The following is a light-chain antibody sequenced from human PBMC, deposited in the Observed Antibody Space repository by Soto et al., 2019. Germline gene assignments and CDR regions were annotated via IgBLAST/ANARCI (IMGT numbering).Light chain of an antibody. Sequence: QSVLTQPASVSGSPGQSITISCTGTSSDVGGYNSVSWYQQHPGKAPKLMIYDVVNRPSGVSNRFSGSKSGHTASLTISGLQAEDEADYYCNSYRTNNTRYVFGTGTKVTVL. J-gene: IGLJ1*01. CDR1: SSDVGGYNS. V-gene: IGLV2-14*01. CDR2: DVV. CDR3: NSYRTNNTRYV.